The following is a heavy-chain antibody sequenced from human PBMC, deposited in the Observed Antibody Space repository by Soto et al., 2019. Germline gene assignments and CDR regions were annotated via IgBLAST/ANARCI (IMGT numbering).Heavy chain of an antibody. J-gene: IGHJ4*02. V-gene: IGHV3-13*01. D-gene: IGHD6-19*01. Sequence: EVQLVESGGGLVQPGGSLRLSCAASGFTFSSYDMHWVRQATGKGLEWVSAIGTAGDTYYPGSVKGRFTISRENAKNSLYLQMNSRRAGDTAVYYCARGGRYSSGYYFDYWGQGTLVTVSS. CDR3: ARGGRYSSGYYFDY. CDR2: IGTAGDT. CDR1: GFTFSSYD.